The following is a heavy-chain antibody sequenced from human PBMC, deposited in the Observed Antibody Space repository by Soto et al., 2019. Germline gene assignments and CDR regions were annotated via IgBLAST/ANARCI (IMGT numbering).Heavy chain of an antibody. Sequence: QITLKESGPTLVKPTQTLTLTCTFSGFSLSTSGVGVGWIRQPPGKALEWLALIYWDDDKRYSPSLKSRLIITKDTSKNQVVLTMTNMDPVDTATYYCAHVYGGYDNFDDWGQGTLVTVSS. D-gene: IGHD5-12*01. J-gene: IGHJ4*02. CDR3: AHVYGGYDNFDD. CDR1: GFSLSTSGVG. V-gene: IGHV2-5*02. CDR2: IYWDDDK.